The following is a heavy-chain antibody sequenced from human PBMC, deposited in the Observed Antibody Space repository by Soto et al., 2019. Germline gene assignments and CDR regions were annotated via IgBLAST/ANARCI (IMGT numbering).Heavy chain of an antibody. CDR1: GGSISNYY. V-gene: IGHV4-59*01. D-gene: IGHD3-9*01. CDR3: ARGMDWPKVGWFEP. Sequence: QVQLQESGPALVKPAESLSLTCTVSGGSISNYYWTWIRQPPGKGLEWIAYIYYSGSTTYNPSLKRPVTIAVDTSKNQFSLRLSSVTAADTVVYYCARGMDWPKVGWFEPWGQGTLVTVSS. CDR2: IYYSGST. J-gene: IGHJ5*02.